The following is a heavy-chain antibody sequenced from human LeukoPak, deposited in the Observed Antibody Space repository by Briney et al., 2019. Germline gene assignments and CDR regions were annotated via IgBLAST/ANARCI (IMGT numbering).Heavy chain of an antibody. D-gene: IGHD3-10*01. V-gene: IGHV3-23*01. J-gene: IGHJ6*03. Sequence: PGGSLRLSCGGSGFTFSSYAMSWVRQAPGKGLEWVSAISGSGTDTFYANSVKGRFTISRDNPKNTLYLQMNSLRAEDTAVYYCAKLAGGDYYYYYYMDVWGKGTTVTVSS. CDR2: ISGSGTDT. CDR3: AKLAGGDYYYYYYMDV. CDR1: GFTFSSYA.